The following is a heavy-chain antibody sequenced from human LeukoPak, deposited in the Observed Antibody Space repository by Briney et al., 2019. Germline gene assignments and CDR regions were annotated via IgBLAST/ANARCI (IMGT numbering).Heavy chain of an antibody. CDR1: GFTFDDYA. CDR3: AKDLRDSSGWPRGGYFDY. CDR2: ISWNSGSI. V-gene: IGHV3-9*01. D-gene: IGHD6-19*01. Sequence: PGGSLRLSCAASGFTFDDYAMHWVRQAPGKGLEWVSGISWNSGSIGYADSVKGRFTISRDNAKNSLYLQMNSLRAEDTALYYCAKDLRDSSGWPRGGYFDYWGQGTLVTVSS. J-gene: IGHJ4*02.